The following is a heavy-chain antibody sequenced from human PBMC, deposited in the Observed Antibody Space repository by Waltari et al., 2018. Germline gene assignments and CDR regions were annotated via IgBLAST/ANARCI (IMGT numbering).Heavy chain of an antibody. V-gene: IGHV4-34*01. J-gene: IGHJ5*02. CDR2: RNHIGRT. D-gene: IGHD3-3*01. CDR3: ARVLYYDFWSGQYNWFDP. CDR1: GGSFSGYY. Sequence: QVQLQQWGAGLLKPSETLSLTCAVYGGSFSGYYWSWIRQPPGKGLEWIGERNHIGRTTYNPSLKRRVTISVDTSKNQFSLKLSSVTAADTAVYYCARVLYYDFWSGQYNWFDPWGQGTLVTVSS.